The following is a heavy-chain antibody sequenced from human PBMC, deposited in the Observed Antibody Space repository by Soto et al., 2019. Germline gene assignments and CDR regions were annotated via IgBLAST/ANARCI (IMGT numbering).Heavy chain of an antibody. Sequence: SETLSLTCTIFGGSISSYYWSWIRQPPGKGLEWIGYIYFTGSTNYNPSLKSRVTISVDTSKNQFSLNLSSVTAADTAVYYCAREIAAVGRYYYGMAVWGQGTTVTVSS. CDR3: AREIAAVGRYYYGMAV. V-gene: IGHV4-59*01. D-gene: IGHD6-13*01. J-gene: IGHJ6*02. CDR2: IYFTGST. CDR1: GGSISSYY.